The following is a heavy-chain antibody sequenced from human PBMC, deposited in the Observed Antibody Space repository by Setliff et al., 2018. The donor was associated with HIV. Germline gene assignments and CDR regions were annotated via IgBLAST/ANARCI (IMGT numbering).Heavy chain of an antibody. D-gene: IGHD6-19*01. J-gene: IGHJ4*02. CDR3: ASDQQWLAQGWGGPHY. CDR2: IWYDGTNK. V-gene: IGHV3-33*01. Sequence: GGSLRLSCAASGFSFSSYGMHWVRQAPGKGLEWLALIWYDGTNKQYADSVKGRFAISRDNSKNTLYLQMNSLRAEDTAVYYCASDQQWLAQGWGGPHYWGQGTLVTVSS. CDR1: GFSFSSYG.